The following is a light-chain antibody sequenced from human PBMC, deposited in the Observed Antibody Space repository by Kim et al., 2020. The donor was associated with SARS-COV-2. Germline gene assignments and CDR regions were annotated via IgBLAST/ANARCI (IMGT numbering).Light chain of an antibody. Sequence: SPGERATLSCSASQSVGSSYLALYQQKPGQAPRLLIYAASTRATGIPDRFSGSGSGTDVTLTISRLEPEDSAVYYCHQYGSSPPYTFGQGTKLEI. J-gene: IGKJ2*01. CDR3: HQYGSSPPYT. V-gene: IGKV3-20*01. CDR1: QSVGSSY. CDR2: AAS.